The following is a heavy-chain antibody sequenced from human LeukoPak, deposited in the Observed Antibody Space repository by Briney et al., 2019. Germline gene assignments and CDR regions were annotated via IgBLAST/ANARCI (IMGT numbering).Heavy chain of an antibody. Sequence: GESLKISCKGSGYSFTSYWIGWVRQMPGKGLEWMGIIYPGDSDTRYSPSFQGQVTISADKSISTAYLQWSSPKASDTAMYYCARRGYYYDSSGYGYYFDYWGQGTLVTVSS. CDR1: GYSFTSYW. V-gene: IGHV5-51*01. CDR3: ARRGYYYDSSGYGYYFDY. D-gene: IGHD3-22*01. CDR2: IYPGDSDT. J-gene: IGHJ4*02.